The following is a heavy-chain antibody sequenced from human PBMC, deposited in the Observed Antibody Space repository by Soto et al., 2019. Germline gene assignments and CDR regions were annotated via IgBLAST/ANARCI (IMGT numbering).Heavy chain of an antibody. D-gene: IGHD1-26*01. V-gene: IGHV1-69*01. CDR3: ARDRWGSYAFDS. J-gene: IGHJ5*01. CDR2: IIPVFGTA. CDR1: GGVFRNYA. Sequence: QVQLVQSGAEVKKPGSSVKVSCKASGGVFRNYAINWVRQAPGQGLEWMGGIIPVFGTADYPQKFQGRVTITADESTTTAYMELTSLKTEDTAVYFCARDRWGSYAFDSWGQGTPVTVAS.